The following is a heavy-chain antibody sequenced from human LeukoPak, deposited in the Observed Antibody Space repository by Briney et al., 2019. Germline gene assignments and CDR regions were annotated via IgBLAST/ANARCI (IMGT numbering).Heavy chain of an antibody. V-gene: IGHV3-23*01. D-gene: IGHD5-18*01. Sequence: DPGGSLRLSCAASGFTFSSYAMNWVRQDPGKGLEWVSRISDSGAATYYADSVKGRFTISRDNSKNTLYLHMNSLRADDTAVYYCAKVDIPMGRLINSWGQGTLVGVSS. J-gene: IGHJ4*02. CDR2: ISDSGAAT. CDR3: AKVDIPMGRLINS. CDR1: GFTFSSYA.